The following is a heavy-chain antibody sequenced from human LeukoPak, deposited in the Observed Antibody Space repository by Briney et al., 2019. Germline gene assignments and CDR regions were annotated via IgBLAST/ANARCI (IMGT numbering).Heavy chain of an antibody. D-gene: IGHD3-10*01. J-gene: IGHJ5*02. CDR2: INPNSGAT. CDR3: ARGGFPGSFSDNWFDP. Sequence: ASVKVSCKASGYTFTGYYMHWVRQAPGQGLEWMGWINPNSGATNSAQKFQGWVTMTRDTSISTVYMELSRLRSDDTAVYYCARGGFPGSFSDNWFDPWGQGTLVTVSS. CDR1: GYTFTGYY. V-gene: IGHV1-2*04.